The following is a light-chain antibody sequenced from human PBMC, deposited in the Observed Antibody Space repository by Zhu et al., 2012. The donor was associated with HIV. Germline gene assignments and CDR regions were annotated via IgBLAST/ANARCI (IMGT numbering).Light chain of an antibody. CDR1: QSVSSY. J-gene: IGKJ4*01. V-gene: IGKV3-11*01. CDR3: QQRSNWPLT. Sequence: IVLTQSPATLSLSPGEGATVSCRASQSVSSYLAWYQQKPGQAPRLLIYDASKRATGIPARFSGSGSGTDFTLTISSLEPEDFALYYCQQRSNWPLTFGGGTKVEIK. CDR2: DAS.